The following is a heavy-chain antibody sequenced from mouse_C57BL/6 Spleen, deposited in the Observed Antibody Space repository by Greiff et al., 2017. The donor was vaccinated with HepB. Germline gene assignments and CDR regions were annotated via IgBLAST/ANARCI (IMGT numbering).Heavy chain of an antibody. V-gene: IGHV1-42*01. J-gene: IGHJ2*01. CDR2: INPSTGGT. D-gene: IGHD2-5*01. CDR1: GYSFTGYY. CDR3: ARWSKSPDY. Sequence: EVKLMESGPELVKPGASVKISCKASGYSFTGYYMNWVKQSPEKSLEWIGEINPSTGGTTYNQKFKAKATLTVDKSSSTAYMQLKSLTSEDSAVYYCARWSKSPDYWGQGTTLTVSS.